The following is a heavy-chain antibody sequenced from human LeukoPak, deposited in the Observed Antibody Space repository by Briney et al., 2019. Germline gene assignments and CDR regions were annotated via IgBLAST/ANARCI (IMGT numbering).Heavy chain of an antibody. CDR3: ARGVFRYSD. CDR1: GFTFSNFW. D-gene: IGHD3-9*01. Sequence: GGSLRLSCVGSGFTFSNFWMSWVRQAPGKGLEWVANINQYGNERYYVNSVKGRFTISRDSAKKSLYVQMNSLRAEDTAVYYCARGVFRYSDWGQGTLVTVSS. V-gene: IGHV3-7*04. CDR2: INQYGNER. J-gene: IGHJ4*02.